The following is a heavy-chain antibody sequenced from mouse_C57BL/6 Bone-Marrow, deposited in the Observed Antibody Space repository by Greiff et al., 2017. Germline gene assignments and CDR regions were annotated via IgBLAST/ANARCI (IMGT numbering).Heavy chain of an antibody. CDR3: ASRWLPYFDY. V-gene: IGHV1-19*01. D-gene: IGHD2-3*01. J-gene: IGHJ2*01. Sequence: VQLKESGPVLVKPGASVKMSCKASGYTFTDYYMNWVKQSHGKSLEWIGVINPYNGGTSYNQKFKGKATLTVDKSSSTAYMELNSLTSEDSAVYYCASRWLPYFDYWGQGTTLTVSS. CDR1: GYTFTDYY. CDR2: INPYNGGT.